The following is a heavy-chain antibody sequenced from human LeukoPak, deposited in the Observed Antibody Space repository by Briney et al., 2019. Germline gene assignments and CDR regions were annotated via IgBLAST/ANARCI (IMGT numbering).Heavy chain of an antibody. Sequence: PGGSLRLSCAASGFTFSSYSMNWVRQAPGKGLEWVSSISSSSSYIYYADSVKGRFTISRDNAKKSLYLQMNSLRAEDTAVYYCARDRDSSGWHQSEFDYWGQGTLVTVSS. J-gene: IGHJ4*02. CDR3: ARDRDSSGWHQSEFDY. CDR1: GFTFSSYS. CDR2: ISSSSSYI. V-gene: IGHV3-21*01. D-gene: IGHD6-19*01.